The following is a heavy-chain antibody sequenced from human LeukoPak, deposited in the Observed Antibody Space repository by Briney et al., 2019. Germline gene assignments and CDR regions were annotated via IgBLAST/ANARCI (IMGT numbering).Heavy chain of an antibody. CDR2: INPNSGGT. V-gene: IGHV1-2*04. J-gene: IGHJ3*02. CDR1: GYTFTGYY. CDR3: ATSITMVRGVIIRDAFDI. Sequence: GASVKVSCKASGYTFTGYYMHRVRQAPGQGLEWMGWINPNSGGTNYAQKFQGWVTMTRDTSISTAYMELSRLRSDDTAVYYCATSITMVRGVIIRDAFDIWGQGTMVTVSS. D-gene: IGHD3-10*01.